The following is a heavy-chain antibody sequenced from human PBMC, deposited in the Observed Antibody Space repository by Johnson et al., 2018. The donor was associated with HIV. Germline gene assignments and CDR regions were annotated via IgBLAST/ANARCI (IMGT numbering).Heavy chain of an antibody. CDR2: ISYDGSNK. Sequence: QVQLVESGGGVVQPGGSLRLSCAASGLTFSSYAMHWVRQAPGKGLEWVAVISYDGSNKYYADSVKGRFPISRDNSKNKLYLETNGLGGEDMALYYCARDREYGLAWGWAFDIWGQGTMVTVSS. CDR1: GLTFSSYA. J-gene: IGHJ3*02. V-gene: IGHV3-30*04. D-gene: IGHD6-19*01. CDR3: ARDREYGLAWGWAFDI.